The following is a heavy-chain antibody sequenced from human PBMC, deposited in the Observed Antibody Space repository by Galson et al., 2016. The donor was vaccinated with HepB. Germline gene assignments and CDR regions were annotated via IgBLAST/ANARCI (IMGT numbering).Heavy chain of an antibody. D-gene: IGHD4-17*01. CDR1: GFPSGAPP. Sequence: SLRLSCAASGFPSGAPPIHWLRQSPGKGLEWVSLMSDNGFYKYYADSVKDRFVISRDTSLNTLFLEMNNLRPDDTAVYYCATLGTLDYGVMSESFWGQGTLVTVS. CDR3: ATLGTLDYGVMSESF. CDR2: MSDNGFYK. V-gene: IGHV3-30*09. J-gene: IGHJ4*02.